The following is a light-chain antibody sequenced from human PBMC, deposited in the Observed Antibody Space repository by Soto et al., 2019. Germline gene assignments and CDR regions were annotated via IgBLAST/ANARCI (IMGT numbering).Light chain of an antibody. Sequence: QSVLTQPPSASGSPGQSVTISCTGTSSDVGAYDYVSWYQQHPGKPPKLIIYNVNNRPSGVSFRFSGSKSANTASLTISGLQTEDEADYYCLSHTTRRIYVFGPGTKLTVL. CDR3: LSHTTRRIYV. J-gene: IGLJ1*01. V-gene: IGLV2-14*03. CDR2: NVN. CDR1: SSDVGAYDY.